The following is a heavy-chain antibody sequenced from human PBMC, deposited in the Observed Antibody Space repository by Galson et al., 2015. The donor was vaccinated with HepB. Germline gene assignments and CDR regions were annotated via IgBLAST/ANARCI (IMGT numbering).Heavy chain of an antibody. J-gene: IGHJ4*02. D-gene: IGHD5-24*01. Sequence: QSGAEVKKPGESLKISCTGFGYRISTYWIAWVRQMPGKGLEPMGIIFPGDSNTRYNPSFQGRVTISADKPINSVYLQWNNLEASDSAIYYCAANRDGSAFDYWGQGTLVTVSS. CDR2: IFPGDSNT. V-gene: IGHV5-51*01. CDR3: AANRDGSAFDY. CDR1: GYRISTYW.